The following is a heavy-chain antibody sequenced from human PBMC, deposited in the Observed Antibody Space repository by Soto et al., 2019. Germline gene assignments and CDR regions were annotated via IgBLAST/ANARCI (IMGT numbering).Heavy chain of an antibody. CDR3: ARGTTVTKKKNWFDP. CDR2: IYYSGST. CDR1: GGSISSYY. J-gene: IGHJ5*02. D-gene: IGHD4-17*01. V-gene: IGHV4-59*08. Sequence: SETLSLTCTVSGGSISSYYWSWIRQPPGKGLEWIGYIYYSGSTNYNPSLKSRVTISVDTSKNQFSLKLSSVTAADTAVYYCARGTTVTKKKNWFDPWGQGTLVTVSS.